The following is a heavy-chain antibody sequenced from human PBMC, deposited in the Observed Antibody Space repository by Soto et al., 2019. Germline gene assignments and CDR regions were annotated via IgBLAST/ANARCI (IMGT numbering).Heavy chain of an antibody. Sequence: SETLSLTCTVSGGSISSGDYYWSWIRQPPGTGLEYIAYVYYGGTTYYNPSLKSRLTASVDTSKNQLSLNLDSVTAADTAVYYCARGRHDWQQIDSWGQGTLVTVSS. D-gene: IGHD6-13*01. J-gene: IGHJ4*02. CDR3: ARGRHDWQQIDS. CDR1: GGSISSGDYY. CDR2: VYYGGTT. V-gene: IGHV4-30-4*01.